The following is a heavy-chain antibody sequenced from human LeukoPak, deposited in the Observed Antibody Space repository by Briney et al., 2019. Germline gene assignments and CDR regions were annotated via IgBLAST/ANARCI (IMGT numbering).Heavy chain of an antibody. V-gene: IGHV3-48*01. D-gene: IGHD3-22*01. J-gene: IGHJ4*02. CDR2: ISSSSSTI. Sequence: PGGSLRLSCAASGFTFSSYSMNWVRQAPGKGLEWVSYISSSSSTIYYADSVKGRFTISRDNAKDSLYLQMNSLRAEDTAVYYCASGVGYDSSGYYDYWGQGTLVTVSS. CDR1: GFTFSSYS. CDR3: ASGVGYDSSGYYDY.